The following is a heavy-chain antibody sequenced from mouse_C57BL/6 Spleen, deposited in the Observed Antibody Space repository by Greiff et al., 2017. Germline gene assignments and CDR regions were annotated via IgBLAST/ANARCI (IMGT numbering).Heavy chain of an antibody. V-gene: IGHV1-72*01. CDR1: GYTFTSYW. D-gene: IGHD1-1*01. J-gene: IGHJ1*03. CDR2: IDPNSGGT. CDR3: VREEPTVVATYNWYFEV. Sequence: QVQLQQPGAELVKPGASVKLSCKASGYTFTSYWMHWVKQRPGRGLEWIGRIDPNSGGTKYNEKFKSKATLTVDKPSSTAYMQLSSLTSEDSAVYYGVREEPTVVATYNWYFEVWGTGTTVTGSS.